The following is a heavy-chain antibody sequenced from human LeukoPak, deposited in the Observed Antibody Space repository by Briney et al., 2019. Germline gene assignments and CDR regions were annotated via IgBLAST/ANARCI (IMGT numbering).Heavy chain of an antibody. J-gene: IGHJ4*02. Sequence: GVSLRLSCAASGFTVSSNYMSWVRQAPGKGLEWVSVIYSGGSTYYADSVKGRFTISRDNSKNTLYLQMNSLRAEDTAVYYCARDGPYGSGSYCHWGQGTLVTVSS. V-gene: IGHV3-53*01. D-gene: IGHD3-10*01. CDR2: IYSGGST. CDR1: GFTVSSNY. CDR3: ARDGPYGSGSYCH.